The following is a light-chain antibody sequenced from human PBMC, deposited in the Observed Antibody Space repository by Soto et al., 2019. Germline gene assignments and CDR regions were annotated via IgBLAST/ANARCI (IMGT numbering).Light chain of an antibody. J-gene: IGKJ3*01. CDR3: QHYASSPL. CDR2: AAS. Sequence: GERATLSCRGRQGLSSGYLAWYQQKPGPAPSLLIYAASRRATAIPDRFSRTGSGTDFTLTLSRLEPEDFAVYYCQHYASSPLFGPGTKVDIK. CDR1: QGLSSGY. V-gene: IGKV3-20*01.